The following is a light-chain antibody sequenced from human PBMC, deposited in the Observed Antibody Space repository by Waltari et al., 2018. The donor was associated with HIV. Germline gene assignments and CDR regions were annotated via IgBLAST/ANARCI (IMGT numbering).Light chain of an antibody. CDR3: MQALQTPYT. V-gene: IGKV2-28*01. Sequence: IVMTQSPLSLPVTPGEPASISCRSSQSLLNSNTYTYLDWYMQKPGQSPHLLIYLTSNRASGVPDRFSGRGSGTDFTLKISRVEAEDVGVYYCMQALQTPYTFGQGTKLEIK. CDR1: QSLLNSNTYTY. CDR2: LTS. J-gene: IGKJ2*01.